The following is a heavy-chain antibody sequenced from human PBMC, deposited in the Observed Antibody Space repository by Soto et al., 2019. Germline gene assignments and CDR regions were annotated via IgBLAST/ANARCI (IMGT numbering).Heavy chain of an antibody. CDR1: GGSISSSSYY. D-gene: IGHD6-6*01. J-gene: IGHJ6*03. CDR2: IYYSGST. CDR3: ARGFGIAARPRGYSYYSTDF. Sequence: PSETLSLTCTVSGGSISSSSYYWGWIRQPPGKGLEWIGSIYYSGSTYYNPSLKSRVTISVDTSKNQFSLKLSSVTAADTAVYYCARGFGIAARPRGYSYYSTDFWGKGPTVTVSS. V-gene: IGHV4-39*01.